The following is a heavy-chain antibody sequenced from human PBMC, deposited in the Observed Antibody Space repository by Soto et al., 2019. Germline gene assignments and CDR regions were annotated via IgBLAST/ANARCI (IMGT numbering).Heavy chain of an antibody. CDR3: AREIPMNWSGYLGTYGMDV. V-gene: IGHV4-59*01. Sequence: QVQLQESGPGLLKHSETLSLTCTVSGGSISRYYWSWIRQPPGKGLEWIGYIYYSWSTNYNPSLKSRVTISVDTSKNQFSLKLSSVPAADTAVYYCAREIPMNWSGYLGTYGMDVWGQGTTVTVSS. CDR1: GGSISRYY. D-gene: IGHD3-3*01. CDR2: IYYSWST. J-gene: IGHJ6*02.